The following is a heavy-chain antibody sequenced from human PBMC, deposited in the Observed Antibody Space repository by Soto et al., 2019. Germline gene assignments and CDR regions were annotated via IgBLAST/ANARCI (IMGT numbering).Heavy chain of an antibody. CDR2: IWYDGSNK. CDR3: ARDYMALDTAMAFDY. D-gene: IGHD5-18*01. V-gene: IGHV3-33*01. Sequence: GGSLRLSCAASGFTFSSYGMHWVRQAPGKGLEWVAVIWYDGSNKYYADSVKGRFTISRDNSKNTLYLQMNSLRAEDTAVYYCARDYMALDTAMAFDYWGQGTLVTVSS. CDR1: GFTFSSYG. J-gene: IGHJ4*02.